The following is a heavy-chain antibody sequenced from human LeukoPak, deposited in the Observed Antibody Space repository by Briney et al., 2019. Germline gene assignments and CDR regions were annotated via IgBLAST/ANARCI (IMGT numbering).Heavy chain of an antibody. Sequence: GGSLRLSCAASGFTFSSYWMSWVRQAPGKGLEWVANIKQDGSEKYYVDSVKGRFTISRDNAKNSLYLQMNSLRAEDTAVYYCASIAARPGDTYYYYGMDVWGQGTTVTVSS. CDR2: IKQDGSEK. CDR1: GFTFSSYW. CDR3: ASIAARPGDTYYYYGMDV. V-gene: IGHV3-7*01. J-gene: IGHJ6*02. D-gene: IGHD6-6*01.